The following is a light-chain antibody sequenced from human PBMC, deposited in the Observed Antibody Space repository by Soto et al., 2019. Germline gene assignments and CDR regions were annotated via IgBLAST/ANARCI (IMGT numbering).Light chain of an antibody. Sequence: EIVMTQSPATLSVSPGERASLSCRASQSVGSNLAWYQQTAGQAPRLLIYGASTRATGIPARFSGSGSGTEFSLTISSLQSEDFADYSCQQYTNWPYTFGQGIKLEIK. CDR2: GAS. CDR1: QSVGSN. V-gene: IGKV3-15*01. CDR3: QQYTNWPYT. J-gene: IGKJ2*01.